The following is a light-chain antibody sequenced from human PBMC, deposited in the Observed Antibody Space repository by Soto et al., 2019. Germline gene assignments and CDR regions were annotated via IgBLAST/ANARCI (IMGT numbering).Light chain of an antibody. Sequence: AIQLTQSPSSLSAYIGDRVTITCRARQGIGSALAWYQQAPGKPPKLLIFDASTLENGVPSRFSGGGSGTDFTLNISSLQPEDFATFVCLLFNTYPQAFGGGTKVEIK. CDR2: DAS. J-gene: IGKJ4*01. CDR1: QGIGSA. V-gene: IGKV1-13*02. CDR3: LLFNTYPQA.